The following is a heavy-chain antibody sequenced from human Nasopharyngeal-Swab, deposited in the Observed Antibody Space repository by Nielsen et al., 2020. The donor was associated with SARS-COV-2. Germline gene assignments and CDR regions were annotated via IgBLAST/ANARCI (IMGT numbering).Heavy chain of an antibody. CDR2: VYYSGRT. CDR1: GGSVSSGSYY. CDR3: ARDGIGGRVDY. V-gene: IGHV4-61*01. J-gene: IGHJ4*02. Sequence: SETLSLTCTVSGGSVSSGSYYWSWIRQPPGKGLEWIGYVYYSGRTNCNPSLKSRVTISVDTSKNQFSLNLSSVTAADTAVYYCARDGIGGRVDYWGQGTLVTVSS. D-gene: IGHD1-26*01.